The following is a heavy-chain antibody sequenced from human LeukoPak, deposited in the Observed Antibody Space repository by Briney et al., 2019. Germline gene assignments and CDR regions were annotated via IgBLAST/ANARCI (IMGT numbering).Heavy chain of an antibody. CDR2: IYYSGST. D-gene: IGHD2-15*01. J-gene: IGHJ6*02. CDR3: ARLHYCSGGSCNEYYYYYGMDV. Sequence: SETLSLTCTVSGGSISSYYWSWIRQPPGKGLEWIGYIYYSGSTNYNPSLKSRVTISVDTSKNQFSLKLSSVTAADTAVYYCARLHYCSGGSCNEYYYYYGMDVWGQGTTATVSS. V-gene: IGHV4-59*08. CDR1: GGSISSYY.